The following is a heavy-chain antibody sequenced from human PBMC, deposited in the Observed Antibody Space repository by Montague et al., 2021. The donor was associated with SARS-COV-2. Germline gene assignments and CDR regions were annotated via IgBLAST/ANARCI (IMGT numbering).Heavy chain of an antibody. Sequence: ETLSLTCTVSGGSVNSTNWWSWVRQPPGKGLEWIAEVYRTGGTMFNPSFRSRVTLSIDRSKNLFSLNLNSVTVADTAVYCCARTGAYDHFDYWGPGTLVIVSS. D-gene: IGHD5-12*01. J-gene: IGHJ4*02. CDR2: VYRTGGT. CDR3: ARTGAYDHFDY. CDR1: GGSVNSTNW. V-gene: IGHV4-4*01.